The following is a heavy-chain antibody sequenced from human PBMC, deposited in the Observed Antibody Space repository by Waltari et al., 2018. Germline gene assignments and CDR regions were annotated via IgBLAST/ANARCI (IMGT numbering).Heavy chain of an antibody. CDR1: GGPIRSYY. D-gene: IGHD6-13*01. J-gene: IGHJ6*02. CDR3: ARGAAAGTGSYYYGMDV. CDR2: IYTRGST. Sequence: QVQLQESGPGLVKPSETLSLPCTGSGGPIRSYYWSWIRPPAGKGLEWIGRIYTRGSTNYNPSLKSRVTISVDKSKNQFSLKLSSVTAADTAVYYCARGAAAGTGSYYYGMDVWGQGTTVTVSS. V-gene: IGHV4-4*07.